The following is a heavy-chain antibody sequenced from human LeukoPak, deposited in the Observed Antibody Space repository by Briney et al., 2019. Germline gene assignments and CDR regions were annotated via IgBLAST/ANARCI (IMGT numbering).Heavy chain of an antibody. CDR3: ARETPYGSGSYPLDY. D-gene: IGHD3-10*01. Sequence: SETLSLTCTVSGGSISSYYWSWIRQPPGKGLEWIGEINHSGSTNYNPSLKSRVTISVDTSKNQFSLKLSSVTAADTAVYYCARETPYGSGSYPLDYWGQGILVTVSS. CDR2: INHSGST. J-gene: IGHJ4*02. CDR1: GGSISSYY. V-gene: IGHV4-34*01.